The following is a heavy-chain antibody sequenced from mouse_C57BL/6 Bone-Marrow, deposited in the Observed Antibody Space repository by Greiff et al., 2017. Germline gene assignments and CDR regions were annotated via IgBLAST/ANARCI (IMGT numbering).Heavy chain of an antibody. V-gene: IGHV1-74*01. CDR2: IHPSDSDP. J-gene: IGHJ2*01. Sequence: QVQLQQPGAELVKPGASVKVSCKASGYTFTSYWMHWVKQRPGQGLEWIGRIHPSDSDPNYNPKFKGKATLTVDKSSSTAYMQLSSLTSEDSAVYYWAIRSSSSLYYFDYWGQGTTLTVSS. D-gene: IGHD1-1*01. CDR3: AIRSSSSLYYFDY. CDR1: GYTFTSYW.